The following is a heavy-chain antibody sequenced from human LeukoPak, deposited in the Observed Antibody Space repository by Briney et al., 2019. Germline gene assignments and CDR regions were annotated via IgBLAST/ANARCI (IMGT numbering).Heavy chain of an antibody. CDR1: GFTFSSYW. CDR3: AKDGGLWVSAHWGDS. Sequence: GGSLRLSCAASGFTFSSYWMSWVRQAPGKGLEWVANINQGGSDKNYVNSVKGRLTISRDNSKNTLFLQMNSLRAEDTAVYYCAKDGGLWVSAHWGDSWGRGTLVTVSS. J-gene: IGHJ4*02. D-gene: IGHD7-27*01. CDR2: INQGGSDK. V-gene: IGHV3-7*03.